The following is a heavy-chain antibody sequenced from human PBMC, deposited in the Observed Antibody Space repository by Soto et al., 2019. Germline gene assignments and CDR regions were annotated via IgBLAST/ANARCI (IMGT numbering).Heavy chain of an antibody. V-gene: IGHV1-2*02. CDR2: VDPRSGVT. J-gene: IGHJ1*01. CDR3: ATDDYGAYDF. CDR1: GYTFTAYY. D-gene: IGHD4-17*01. Sequence: QAQLVQSGAEVKKPGASVKVSCKVFGYTFTAYYIHWVRQAPGQGLECMGWVDPRSGVTNYAQRFQGRVMMTRDTSISTVYMELSGLTYDDTALYYCATDDYGAYDFWGQGTLVTVSS.